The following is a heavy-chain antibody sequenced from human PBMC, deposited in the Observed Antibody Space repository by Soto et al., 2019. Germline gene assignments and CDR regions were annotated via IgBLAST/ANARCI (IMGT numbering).Heavy chain of an antibody. J-gene: IGHJ5*02. CDR2: IYTSGST. CDR1: GGSISSYY. V-gene: IGHV4-4*07. Sequence: QVQLQESGPGLVKPSETLSLTCTVSGGSISSYYWSWIRQPAGKGLEWIGRIYTSGSTNYNPSLTSRVTMSVDTSKNQFSLKLSSVTAADTAVYYCARAGGCSGGSCHSRAIWFDPWGQGTLVTVSS. D-gene: IGHD2-15*01. CDR3: ARAGGCSGGSCHSRAIWFDP.